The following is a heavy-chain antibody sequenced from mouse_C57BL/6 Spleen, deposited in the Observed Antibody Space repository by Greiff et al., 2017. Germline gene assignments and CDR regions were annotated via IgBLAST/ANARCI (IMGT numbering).Heavy chain of an antibody. CDR3: ARWGLWLEERWCAY. CDR1: GYTFTSYW. V-gene: IGHV1-53*01. J-gene: IGHJ3*01. Sequence: VQLQQPGTELVKPGASVKLSCKASGYTFTSYWMHWVKQRPGQGLEWIGNINPSNGGTNYNEKFKSKATLTVDKSSSTAYLQLSSLTSEDSAVYYCARWGLWLEERWCAYWGQGTLVTVSA. D-gene: IGHD2-2*01. CDR2: INPSNGGT.